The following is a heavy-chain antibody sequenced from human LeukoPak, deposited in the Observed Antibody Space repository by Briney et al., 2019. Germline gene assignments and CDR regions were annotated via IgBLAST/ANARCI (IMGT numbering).Heavy chain of an antibody. CDR3: ARNGVSPGGMRALDI. Sequence: SETLSLTCSVSGGAISTWYWNWMRQAPGKGLQWIGYTHHSGNTNYNPSLKSGVTMSIDPSKNQFSLKLNSVTATDTAIYYCARNGVSPGGMRALDIWGPGKMVTVSS. CDR1: GGAISTWY. V-gene: IGHV4-59*01. J-gene: IGHJ3*02. CDR2: THHSGNT.